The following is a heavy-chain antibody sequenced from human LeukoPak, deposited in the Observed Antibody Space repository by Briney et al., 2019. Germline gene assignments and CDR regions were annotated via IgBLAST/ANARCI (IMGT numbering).Heavy chain of an antibody. V-gene: IGHV1-69*13. Sequence: GALVKVSCKASGGTFSSYAISWVRQAPGQGLEWMGGIIPIFGTANYAQKFQGRVTITADESTSTAYMELSSLRSEDTAVYYCARQEGCSSTSCYGDFDYWGQGTLVTVSS. D-gene: IGHD2-2*01. CDR3: ARQEGCSSTSCYGDFDY. CDR2: IIPIFGTA. J-gene: IGHJ4*02. CDR1: GGTFSSYA.